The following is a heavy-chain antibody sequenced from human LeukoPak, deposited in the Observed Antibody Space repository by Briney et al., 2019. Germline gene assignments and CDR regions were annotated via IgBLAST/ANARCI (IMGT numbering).Heavy chain of an antibody. CDR2: IYASGST. CDR1: GDSMSDSY. V-gene: IGHV4-4*07. D-gene: IGHD2-8*01. J-gene: IGHJ6*03. Sequence: SETLSLTCTVSGDSMSDSYRSWIRQPAGKGLEWIGRIYASGSTNYNPSLKSRVTLSVDTSSNQFSLTLSSVTAADTAVYHCARDIRSHNGPGGYYYYYMDVWGKGTTVTVSS. CDR3: ARDIRSHNGPGGYYYYYMDV.